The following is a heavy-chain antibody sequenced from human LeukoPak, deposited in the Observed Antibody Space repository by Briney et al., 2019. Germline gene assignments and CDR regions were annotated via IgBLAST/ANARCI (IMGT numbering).Heavy chain of an antibody. CDR3: ARKGPGYSYAYYRMDV. CDR1: VGSFSGYY. Sequence: SETLSLTCAVYVGSFSGYYWRWIRQPPGKGLEWIGEFNHSGSTNYNPSLKSRVTISVDTSKNQFSLKLSSVTAADTAVYYCARKGPGYSYAYYRMDVWGQGTTVTVSS. CDR2: FNHSGST. D-gene: IGHD5-18*01. V-gene: IGHV4-34*01. J-gene: IGHJ6*02.